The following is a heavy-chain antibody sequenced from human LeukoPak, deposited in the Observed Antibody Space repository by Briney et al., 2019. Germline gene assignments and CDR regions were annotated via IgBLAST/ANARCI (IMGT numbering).Heavy chain of an antibody. J-gene: IGHJ6*02. D-gene: IGHD3-3*01. CDR1: GFTFSSYW. V-gene: IGHV3-7*01. CDR3: ARAGAYYDFWSGYSNYGMDV. Sequence: GGSLRLSCAASGFTFSSYWMSWVRQAPGKGLEWLANIKQDGSEKYYVDSVKGRFTISRDNAKNSLYLQLNSLRAEDTAVYYCARAGAYYDFWSGYSNYGMDVWGQGTTVTVSS. CDR2: IKQDGSEK.